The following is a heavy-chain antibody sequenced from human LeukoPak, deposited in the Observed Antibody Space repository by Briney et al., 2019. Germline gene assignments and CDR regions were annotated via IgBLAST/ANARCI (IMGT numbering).Heavy chain of an antibody. CDR3: ARFIAAPYYFDY. Sequence: GGSLRLSCAASGFTFSVYSMNWVRQAPGEGLEWVSFISSSRSYIYYADSVKGRFTISRDKAKNSLYLQMNSLRAEDTAVYYCARFIAAPYYFDYWGRGTLVTVSS. V-gene: IGHV3-21*01. CDR2: ISSSRSYI. CDR1: GFTFSVYS. J-gene: IGHJ4*02. D-gene: IGHD6-13*01.